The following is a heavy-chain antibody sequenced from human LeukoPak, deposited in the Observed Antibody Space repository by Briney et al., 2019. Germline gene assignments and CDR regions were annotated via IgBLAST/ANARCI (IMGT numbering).Heavy chain of an antibody. D-gene: IGHD6-13*01. CDR1: GGSISSYY. J-gene: IGHJ6*03. Sequence: SETLSLTCTVSGGSISSYYWSWIRQPAGKGLEWIGRIYTSGSTNYNPSLKSRVTMSVDTSKNQFSLKLSSVTAADTAVYYCAREGRGSSWYLGYYYYYMDVWGKGTTVTVSS. CDR2: IYTSGST. CDR3: AREGRGSSWYLGYYYYYMDV. V-gene: IGHV4-4*07.